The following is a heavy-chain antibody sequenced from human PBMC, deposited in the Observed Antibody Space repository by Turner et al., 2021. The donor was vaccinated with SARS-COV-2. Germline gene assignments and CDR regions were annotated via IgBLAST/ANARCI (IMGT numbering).Heavy chain of an antibody. D-gene: IGHD3-22*01. CDR3: AVHHYYDSSGYQVGEDY. Sequence: QVHLPESGPGLVTPSATLSLTCPVPGGSIRSYYWSWIRQPPGKGLAWLGYIYYSGSTNYNPSLKSRVTISVDTAKKQFSLKLGSVTAADTAVYYCAVHHYYDSSGYQVGEDYWGQGTLVTVSS. J-gene: IGHJ4*02. V-gene: IGHV4-59*08. CDR2: IYYSGST. CDR1: GGSIRSYY.